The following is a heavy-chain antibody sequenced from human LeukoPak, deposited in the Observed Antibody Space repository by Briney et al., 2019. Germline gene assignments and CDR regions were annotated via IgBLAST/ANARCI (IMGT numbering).Heavy chain of an antibody. CDR1: GGSISSGGYS. CDR3: ARSVSGESSGEFDY. J-gene: IGHJ4*02. CDR2: IYHSGST. Sequence: SETLSLTCAVSGGSISSGGYSWSWIRQPPGKGLEWIGYIYHSGSTYYNPSLKSRVTISVDRSKNQFSLKLSFVTAADTAVYYCARSVSGESSGEFDYWGQGTLVTVSS. D-gene: IGHD1-26*01. V-gene: IGHV4-30-2*01.